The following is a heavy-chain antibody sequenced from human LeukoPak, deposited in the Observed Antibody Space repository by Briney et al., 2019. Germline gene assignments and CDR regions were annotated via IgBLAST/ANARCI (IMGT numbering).Heavy chain of an antibody. D-gene: IGHD2-21*02. CDR3: ASFGDFQDY. Sequence: PGGSLRLSCAASGFTFSSYEMNWVRQAPGKGLERVSYISSSGSTIYYADSVKGRFTISRDNAKNSLYLQMNSLRAEDTAVYYRASFGDFQDYWGQGTLVTVSS. CDR1: GFTFSSYE. J-gene: IGHJ4*02. CDR2: ISSSGSTI. V-gene: IGHV3-48*03.